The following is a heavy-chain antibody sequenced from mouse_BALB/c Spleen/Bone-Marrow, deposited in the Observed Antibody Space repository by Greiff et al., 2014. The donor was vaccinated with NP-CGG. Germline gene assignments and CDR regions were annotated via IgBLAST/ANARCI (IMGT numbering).Heavy chain of an antibody. D-gene: IGHD2-4*01. V-gene: IGHV5-6*01. CDR2: IGSGGSYT. J-gene: IGHJ3*01. CDR3: SRLSYDYDGAWFAY. CDR1: GFTFSSYD. Sequence: EVQVVESGGDLVRPGGSLKLSCAASGFTFSSYDMSWVRQTPDKRLEWVATIGSGGSYTYYPDSVKGRFTISRDNAKNTLYLQMSSLKSEDTAMYYCSRLSYDYDGAWFAYWGQGTLVTVSA.